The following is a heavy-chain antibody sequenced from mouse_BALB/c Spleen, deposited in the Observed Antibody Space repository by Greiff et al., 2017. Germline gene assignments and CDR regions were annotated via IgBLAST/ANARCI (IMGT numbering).Heavy chain of an antibody. V-gene: IGHV2-4-1*01. CDR2: IWSGGST. J-gene: IGHJ3*01. CDR1: GFSLTSYG. CDR3: AKPPYGSSPGWFAY. D-gene: IGHD1-1*01. Sequence: QVQLKESGPGLVQPSQSLSITCTASGFSLTSYGVHWVRQSPGKGLEWLGVIWSGGSTDYNAAFISRLSISKDNSKSQVFFKMNSLQADDTAIYYCAKPPYGSSPGWFAYWGQGTLVTVSA.